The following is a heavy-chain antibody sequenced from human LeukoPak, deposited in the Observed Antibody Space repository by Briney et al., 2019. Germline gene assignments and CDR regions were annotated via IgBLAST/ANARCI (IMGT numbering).Heavy chain of an antibody. V-gene: IGHV3-23*01. D-gene: IGHD2-15*01. Sequence: GGSLRLSCTASGFTFSSYAMSWVRQPPGKGLEWVSLISGSGGSTYYSDSVKGRFTISRDNSKNTLYLQMNSLRAEDTAVYYCAKVQNVYCSGGSCYWDYWGQGTLVTVSS. CDR1: GFTFSSYA. J-gene: IGHJ4*02. CDR3: AKVQNVYCSGGSCYWDY. CDR2: ISGSGGST.